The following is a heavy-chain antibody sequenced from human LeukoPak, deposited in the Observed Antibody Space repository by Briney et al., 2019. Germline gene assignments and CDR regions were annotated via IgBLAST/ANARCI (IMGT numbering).Heavy chain of an antibody. D-gene: IGHD3-10*01. Sequence: PSETLSLTCTVYGGSFSGYYWSWIRQPPGKGLEWLGEINHSGSTNYNPSLKSRVTISVDTSKNQFSLKLSSVTAADTAVYYCARGPLYYYGSGSYLVYFDYWGQGTLVTVSS. CDR2: INHSGST. CDR1: GGSFSGYY. V-gene: IGHV4-34*01. CDR3: ARGPLYYYGSGSYLVYFDY. J-gene: IGHJ4*02.